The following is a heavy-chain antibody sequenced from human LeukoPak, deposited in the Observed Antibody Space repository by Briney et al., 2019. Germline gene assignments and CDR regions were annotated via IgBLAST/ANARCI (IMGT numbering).Heavy chain of an antibody. CDR3: ARFGWVVAAPTLLDAFDI. CDR1: GFTFDDYG. CDR2: ISSSSPYI. Sequence: GGSLRLSCAASGFTFDDYGMSWVRQAPGRGLEWVASISSSSPYIYYTDSVKGRFTISRDNAKNSLYLQMNSLRAEDTAVYYCARFGWVVAAPTLLDAFDIWGQGTMVTVSS. D-gene: IGHD2-15*01. V-gene: IGHV3-21*01. J-gene: IGHJ3*02.